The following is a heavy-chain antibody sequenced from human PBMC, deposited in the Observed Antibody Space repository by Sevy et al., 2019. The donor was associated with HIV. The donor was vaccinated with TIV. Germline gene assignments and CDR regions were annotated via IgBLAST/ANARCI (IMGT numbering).Heavy chain of an antibody. J-gene: IGHJ6*03. V-gene: IGHV3-74*01. Sequence: GGSLRLSCAASGFTFSSYWMHWVRQAPGKGLVWVSRINSDGSSTSYADSVKGRFTISRDKAKNTLYLQMNRLRAEDTAVYYCASGYYGSGSYYNQYYMDVWGKGTTVTVSS. CDR1: GFTFSSYW. CDR2: INSDGSST. D-gene: IGHD3-10*01. CDR3: ASGYYGSGSYYNQYYMDV.